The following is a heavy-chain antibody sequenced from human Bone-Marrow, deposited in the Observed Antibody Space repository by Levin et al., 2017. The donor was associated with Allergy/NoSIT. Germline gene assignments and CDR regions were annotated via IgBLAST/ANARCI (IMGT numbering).Heavy chain of an antibody. CDR1: GLTFDSYTFNTYW. CDR2: INSDGSST. V-gene: IGHV3-74*01. J-gene: IGHJ4*02. CDR3: ARGWYSFDS. Sequence: GESLKISCAASGLTFDSYTFNTYWMHWVRQAPGKGLVRVSRINSDGSSTDYADSVKGRFTVSRDNARNTLYLQMNSLRAEDTAVYYCARGWYSFDSWGQGTLVTVSS.